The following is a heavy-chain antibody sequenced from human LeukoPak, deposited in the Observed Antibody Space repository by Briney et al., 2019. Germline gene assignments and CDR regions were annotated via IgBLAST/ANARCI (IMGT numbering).Heavy chain of an antibody. J-gene: IGHJ5*02. CDR3: ARGGYDFWSGYYDRFDP. CDR1: GGSISSGDYY. D-gene: IGHD3-3*01. CDR2: IYYSGST. V-gene: IGHV4-30-4*02. Sequence: SETLSLTCTVSGGSISSGDYYWSWIRQPPGKGLEWIVYIYYSGSTYYNPSLKSRVTISVDTSKNQFSLKLSSVTAADTAVYYCARGGYDFWSGYYDRFDPWGQGTLVTVSS.